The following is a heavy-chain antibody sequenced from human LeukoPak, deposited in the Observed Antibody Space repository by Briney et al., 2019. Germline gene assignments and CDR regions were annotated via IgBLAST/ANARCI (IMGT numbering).Heavy chain of an antibody. D-gene: IGHD1-26*01. CDR1: GGSISSYY. CDR3: ARDKAGSSSLDY. CDR2: IYSSGST. J-gene: IGHJ4*02. Sequence: SETLSLTCTVSGGSISSYYWSWIRQPPGKGLEWIGYIYSSGSTNYNPSLESRVTMSVDKSKNQFSLKLSSVTVADTAVYYCARDKAGSSSLDYWGQGTLVTVPS. V-gene: IGHV4-59*01.